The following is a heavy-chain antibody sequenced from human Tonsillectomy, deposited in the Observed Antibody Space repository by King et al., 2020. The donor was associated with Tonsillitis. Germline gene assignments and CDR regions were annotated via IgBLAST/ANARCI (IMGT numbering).Heavy chain of an antibody. CDR3: AREPHYYDSSGTLLFDY. Sequence: QLQESGPGLVKPSETLSLTCTVSGGSISSYYWSWIRQPPGKGLEWIGYIYYSGSANYNPSLKSQFTISVDTSKNQFSLKLSSVTAADTAVYYCAREPHYYDSSGTLLFDYWGQGTLVTVSS. CDR1: GGSISSYY. D-gene: IGHD3-22*01. V-gene: IGHV4-59*12. J-gene: IGHJ4*02. CDR2: IYYSGSA.